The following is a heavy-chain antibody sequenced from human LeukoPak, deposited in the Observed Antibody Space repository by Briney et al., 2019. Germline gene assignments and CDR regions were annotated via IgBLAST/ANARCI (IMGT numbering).Heavy chain of an antibody. J-gene: IGHJ6*02. Sequence: SETLSHTCTVSGGSIRNYYWSWIRQPPGKGLEWIGYIYYSGSTNYNPSLKSRVTISVDTSKNQFSLKLSSVTAADTAVYYCAGTYGSGSYFADYYYYGMDVWGQGTTVTVSS. CDR2: IYYSGST. CDR1: GGSIRNYY. CDR3: AGTYGSGSYFADYYYYGMDV. D-gene: IGHD3-10*01. V-gene: IGHV4-59*01.